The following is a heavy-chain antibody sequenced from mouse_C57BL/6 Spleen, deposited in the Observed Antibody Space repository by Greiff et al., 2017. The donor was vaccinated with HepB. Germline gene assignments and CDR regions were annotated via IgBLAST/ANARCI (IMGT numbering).Heavy chain of an antibody. Sequence: VQLKESGGGLVKPGGSLKLSCAASGFTFSSYAMSWVRQTPEKRLEWVATISDGGSYTYYPDNVKGRFTISRDNAKNNLYLQMSHLKSEDTAMYYCARDYYDYDDAMDYWGQGTSVTVSS. CDR2: ISDGGSYT. J-gene: IGHJ4*01. V-gene: IGHV5-4*01. CDR1: GFTFSSYA. CDR3: ARDYYDYDDAMDY. D-gene: IGHD2-4*01.